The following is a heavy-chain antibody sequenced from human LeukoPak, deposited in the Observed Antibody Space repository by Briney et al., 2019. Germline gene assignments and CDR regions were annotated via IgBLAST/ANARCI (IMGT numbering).Heavy chain of an antibody. J-gene: IGHJ4*02. Sequence: SQTLSLTCAISGDSVCSNSAAWQWIGQSPSRDLEGLGRTYYRTKWYNDYALSVKSRITINPDTSKNQSSLQLNSVTPEDTALYYCARDADIVVVPAAIDYWGQGTLVTVSS. CDR2: TYYRTKWYN. D-gene: IGHD2-2*01. CDR1: GDSVCSNSAA. CDR3: ARDADIVVVPAAIDY. V-gene: IGHV6-1*01.